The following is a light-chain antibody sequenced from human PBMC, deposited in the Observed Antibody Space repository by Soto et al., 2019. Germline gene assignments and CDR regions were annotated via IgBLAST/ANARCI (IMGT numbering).Light chain of an antibody. CDR3: QQYTTYYS. CDR1: QSIETW. CDR2: KAS. Sequence: DIQVTQSPSTLSASVGDRVTITCRASQSIETWLAWYQQKPGKAPKLLIYKASTLQSGVPSRFSGSGSGADFTLTISSLQPDDFGTYYCQQYTTYYSFGQGTKVDIK. V-gene: IGKV1-5*03. J-gene: IGKJ2*03.